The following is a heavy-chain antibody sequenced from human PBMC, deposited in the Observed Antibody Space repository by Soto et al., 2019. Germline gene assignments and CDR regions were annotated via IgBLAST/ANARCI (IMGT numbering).Heavy chain of an antibody. CDR1: GGSISRGGYY. J-gene: IGHJ4*02. CDR3: ARDREAYDSSGCIDF. Sequence: PSETLSLTCTFSGGSISRGGYYWSRIRQHPCVGLEWIGNIHYSGRTYYTPSLQSRVTISLDTSKNQFSLKLISVTAADTAVYFCARDREAYDSSGCIDFWGQGTLVTVSS. V-gene: IGHV4-31*03. CDR2: IHYSGRT. D-gene: IGHD3-22*01.